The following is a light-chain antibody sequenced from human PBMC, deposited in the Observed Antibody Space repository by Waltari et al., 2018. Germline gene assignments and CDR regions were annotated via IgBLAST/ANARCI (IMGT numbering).Light chain of an antibody. J-gene: IGKJ1*01. CDR1: QSVTSTS. Sequence: DIVATQSPGTMYLSPGERATLSCRASQSVTSTSVAWYQQKRGQAPRLLIYGASSRATGIPDRFSGSASGTDFTLTISRLEPEDVAVYYCQPHGSSRTFGQGTRVEIK. CDR2: GAS. V-gene: IGKV3-20*01. CDR3: QPHGSSRT.